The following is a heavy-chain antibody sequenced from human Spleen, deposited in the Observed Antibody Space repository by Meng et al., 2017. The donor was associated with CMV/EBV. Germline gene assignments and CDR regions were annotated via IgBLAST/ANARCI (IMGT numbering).Heavy chain of an antibody. CDR2: IYYSGST. Sequence: SETLSLTCTFSGGSVSSGTYYWSWIRQPPGKGLEWIGYIYYSGSTNYNPSLKSRVTISVDTSKNQFSLKLSSVTAADTAVYYCARVAAAGRGMDVWGQGTTVTVSS. J-gene: IGHJ6*02. CDR3: ARVAAAGRGMDV. CDR1: GGSVSSGTYY. V-gene: IGHV4-61*01. D-gene: IGHD6-13*01.